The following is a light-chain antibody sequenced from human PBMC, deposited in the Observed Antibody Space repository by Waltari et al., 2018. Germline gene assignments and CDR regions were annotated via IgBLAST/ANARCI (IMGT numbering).Light chain of an antibody. V-gene: IGKV1-5*01. CDR1: QSTSSW. J-gene: IGKJ1*01. Sequence: DIQMTQSPSPLSASVGDRVTISCRVSQSTSSWLAWYQQKPGKAPKLLIYDVSTLESGVPSRFSGSGSGTEFTLTISSLQPDDFATYYCQQYNSYSWTFGQGTKVEI. CDR3: QQYNSYSWT. CDR2: DVS.